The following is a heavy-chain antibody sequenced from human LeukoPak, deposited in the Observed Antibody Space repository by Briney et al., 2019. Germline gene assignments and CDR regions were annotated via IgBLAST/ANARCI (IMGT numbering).Heavy chain of an antibody. CDR1: GYSISSGYY. V-gene: IGHV4-38-2*02. J-gene: IGHJ4*02. D-gene: IGHD6-19*01. CDR2: IYHSGST. CDR3: AREIAVAGPGYFDY. Sequence: SETLSLTCTVSGYSISSGYYWGWIRQPPGKGLEWIGSIYHSGSTYYNPSLKSRVTISVDTSKNQFSLKLSSVTAADTAVYYCAREIAVAGPGYFDYWGQGTLVTVSS.